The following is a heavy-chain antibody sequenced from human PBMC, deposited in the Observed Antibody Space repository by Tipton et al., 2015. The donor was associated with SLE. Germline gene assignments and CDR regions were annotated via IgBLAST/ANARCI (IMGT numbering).Heavy chain of an antibody. CDR2: IYYSGST. Sequence: TLSLTCTVSGGSISSSSYYWGWIRQPPGKGLEWIGIIYYSGSTYYNPSLKSRVTISVDTSKNQFSLKLSSVTAADTAVYYCARISGSSSNFDYWGQGTLFTVSS. CDR3: ARISGSSSNFDY. CDR1: GGSISSSSYY. D-gene: IGHD6-6*01. J-gene: IGHJ4*02. V-gene: IGHV4-39*07.